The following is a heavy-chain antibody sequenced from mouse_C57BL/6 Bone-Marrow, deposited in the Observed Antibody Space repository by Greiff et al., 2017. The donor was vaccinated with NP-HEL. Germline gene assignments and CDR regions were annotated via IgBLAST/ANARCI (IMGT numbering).Heavy chain of an antibody. D-gene: IGHD2-3*01. CDR3: TTDGYYFDY. CDR2: IDPENGDT. CDR1: GFNIKDDY. V-gene: IGHV14-4*01. J-gene: IGHJ2*01. Sequence: DVQLQESGAELVRPGASVKLSCTASGFNIKDDYMHWVKQRPEQGLEWIGWIDPENGDTEYASKFQGKATITADTSSNTAYLQLSSLTSEDTAVYYCTTDGYYFDYWGQGTTLTVSS.